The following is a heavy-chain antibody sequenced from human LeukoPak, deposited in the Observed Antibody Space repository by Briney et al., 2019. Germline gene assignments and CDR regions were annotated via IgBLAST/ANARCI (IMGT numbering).Heavy chain of an antibody. J-gene: IGHJ4*02. D-gene: IGHD1-26*01. CDR3: SRESGAFSPFGY. V-gene: IGHV4-4*02. CDR2: ISLSGLT. Sequence: PSGTLSLTCGVSGGSISSTNWWSWGRQPPGRGLEWIGEISLSGLTNYNPSLKSRVTMSLDKSKNHLSLNLTSVTAADTAVYYCSRESGAFSPFGYWGQGTLVTVSS. CDR1: GGSISSTNW.